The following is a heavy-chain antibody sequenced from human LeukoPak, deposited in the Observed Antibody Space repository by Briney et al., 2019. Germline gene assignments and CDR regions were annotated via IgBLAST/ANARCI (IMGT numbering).Heavy chain of an antibody. D-gene: IGHD2-15*01. CDR2: INSRTGGT. CDR3: ARRYCSGGSCIPDY. CDR1: GYTFTDYN. J-gene: IGHJ4*02. Sequence: ASVKVSCKTSGYTFTDYNVYWVRQAPEQGLQWMGWINSRTGGTVFAQRFQGRVTMTKDTSITTAYMELSSLRFDDTAVYYCARRYCSGGSCIPDYWGQGTLVTVSS. V-gene: IGHV1-2*02.